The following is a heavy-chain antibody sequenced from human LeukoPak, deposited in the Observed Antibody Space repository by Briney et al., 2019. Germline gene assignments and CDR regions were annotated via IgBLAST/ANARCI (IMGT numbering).Heavy chain of an antibody. CDR3: ARDGVSVSYYYYMDV. V-gene: IGHV1-2*06. CDR1: GYTFTGYY. D-gene: IGHD2-8*01. CDR2: INPNSGGT. Sequence: ASVKVSCKASGYTFTGYYMHWVRQAPGQGLEWMGRINPNSGGTNYAQKFQGRVTMTRDTSISTAYMELSRLRSDDTAVYYCARDGVSVSYYYYMDVWGEGTTVTVSS. J-gene: IGHJ6*03.